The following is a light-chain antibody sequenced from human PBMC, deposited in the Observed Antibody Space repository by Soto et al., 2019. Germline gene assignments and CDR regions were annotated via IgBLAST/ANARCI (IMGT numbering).Light chain of an antibody. CDR2: GAS. J-gene: IGKJ3*01. CDR1: QSIRTN. Sequence: EIVLTKSPATLSVSAGGTVTLSCRASQSIRTNVAWYQQIPGQAPRLLVYGASTRATGVPARFSGSGSGIEFTLSISILQSEDSAFYYWQQYFNWPLTWTFGPGTKVQIK. CDR3: QQYFNWPLTWT. V-gene: IGKV3-15*01.